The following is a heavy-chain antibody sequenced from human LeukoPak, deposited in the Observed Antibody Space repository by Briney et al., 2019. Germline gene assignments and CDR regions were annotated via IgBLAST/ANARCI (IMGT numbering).Heavy chain of an antibody. CDR2: IYTSGST. V-gene: IGHV4-61*02. Sequence: PWETLSLTCTVSGGSISSSSYYWSWIRQPAGKGLEWIGRIYTSGSTNYNPSLKSRVTMSVDTSKNQFSLKLSSVTAADTAVYYCARGGYYYGSGSYYGFDYWGQGTLVTVSS. D-gene: IGHD3-10*01. CDR3: ARGGYYYGSGSYYGFDY. J-gene: IGHJ4*02. CDR1: GGSISSSSYY.